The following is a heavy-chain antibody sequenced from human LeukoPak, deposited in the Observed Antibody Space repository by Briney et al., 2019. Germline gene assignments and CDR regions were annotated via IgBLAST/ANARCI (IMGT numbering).Heavy chain of an antibody. J-gene: IGHJ4*02. D-gene: IGHD3-3*01. CDR1: GFTFSSYW. V-gene: IGHV3-74*01. CDR3: ASQSKYYDFWKDY. Sequence: PGGSLRLSCAASGFTFSSYWMHWVRQAPGKGLVWVSRINSDGSSTSYADSVKGRFTISRDNAKNTLYLQMNSLRAEDTAVYYCASQSKYYDFWKDYWGQGTLVTVSS. CDR2: INSDGSST.